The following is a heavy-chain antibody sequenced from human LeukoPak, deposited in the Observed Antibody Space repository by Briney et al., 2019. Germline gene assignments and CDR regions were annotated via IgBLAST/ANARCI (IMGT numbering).Heavy chain of an antibody. V-gene: IGHV1-18*01. CDR2: ISAYNGNT. CDR3: ARDPGCTNGVCLEGDFDY. CDR1: GYIFINYG. Sequence: ASVKVSCKASGYIFINYGISWVRQAPGQGLEWMGWISAYNGNTNYAQKLQGRVTMTTDTSTSTAYMELRSLRSDDTAVYYCARDPGCTNGVCLEGDFDYWGQGTLVTVSS. D-gene: IGHD2-8*01. J-gene: IGHJ4*02.